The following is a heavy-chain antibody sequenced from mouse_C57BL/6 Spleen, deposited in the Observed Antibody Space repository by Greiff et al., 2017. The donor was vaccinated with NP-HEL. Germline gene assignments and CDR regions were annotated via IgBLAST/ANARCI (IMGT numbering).Heavy chain of an antibody. Sequence: VQLQQSGPELVKPGASVKISCKASGYAFSSSWMNWVKQRPGKGLEWIGRIYPGDGDTNYNGKFKGKATLTADKSSSTAYMQLSSLTSEDSAVYFCARGTAQATWNAMDYWGQGTSVTVSS. CDR2: IYPGDGDT. J-gene: IGHJ4*01. D-gene: IGHD3-2*02. V-gene: IGHV1-82*01. CDR3: ARGTAQATWNAMDY. CDR1: GYAFSSSW.